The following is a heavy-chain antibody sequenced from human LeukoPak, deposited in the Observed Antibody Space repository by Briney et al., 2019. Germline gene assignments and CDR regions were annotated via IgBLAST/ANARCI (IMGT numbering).Heavy chain of an antibody. CDR3: ATKAYCGGDCHSRCFQH. V-gene: IGHV3-7*03. CDR2: IKPDGSEK. CDR1: GFSFSYYW. D-gene: IGHD2-21*02. Sequence: GGSLRLSCAASGFSFSYYWMSWVRQAPGKGLEWVANIKPDGSEKYYVDSVKGRFTISRDNAKNSLYLEMNNLGAEDTAVYYCATKAYCGGDCHSRCFQHWGQGTLVTVSS. J-gene: IGHJ1*01.